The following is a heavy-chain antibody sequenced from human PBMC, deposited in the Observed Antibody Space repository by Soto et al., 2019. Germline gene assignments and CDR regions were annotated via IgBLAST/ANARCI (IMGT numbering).Heavy chain of an antibody. V-gene: IGHV3-23*01. J-gene: IGHJ4*02. CDR2: ISGSGGST. D-gene: IGHD3-22*01. CDR3: AKAGYYYDSSGYYYYFDY. CDR1: GFTFSSYA. Sequence: EVPLLESGAGLVQPGGSLRLSCAASGFTFSSYAMSWLRQAPGNGLEWVSAISGSGGSTYYADSVKSRFTISRDNSKNPLYVQMNRLRAEDTAVYYCAKAGYYYDSSGYYYYFDYWGQGALVTFAS.